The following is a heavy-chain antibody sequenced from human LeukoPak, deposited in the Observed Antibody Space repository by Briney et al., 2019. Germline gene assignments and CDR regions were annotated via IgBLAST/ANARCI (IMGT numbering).Heavy chain of an antibody. CDR2: IGTASDT. D-gene: IGHD6-6*01. J-gene: IGHJ6*03. Sequence: GGSLRLSCAASGFTFSSFDMHWVRQPTGQGLEWVSTIGTASDTYYPGSVKGRFTISRDNAKNSLYLQMNSLRAEDTAVYYCARDHNPREYRGYYYYMDVWGKGTTVTVSS. V-gene: IGHV3-13*01. CDR3: ARDHNPREYRGYYYYMDV. CDR1: GFTFSSFD.